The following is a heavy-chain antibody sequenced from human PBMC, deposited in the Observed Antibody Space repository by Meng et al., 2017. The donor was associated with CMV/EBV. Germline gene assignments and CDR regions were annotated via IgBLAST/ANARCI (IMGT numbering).Heavy chain of an antibody. CDR1: GYTFTSYD. CDR3: ARGKRYYDFWSGYYNDYGMDV. CDR2: MNPNSGNT. Sequence: ASVKVSCKAPGYTFTSYDINWVRQATGQGLEWMGWMNPNSGNTGYAQKFQGRVTITRNTSISTAYMGLSSLRSEDTAVYYCARGKRYYDFWSGYYNDYGMDVWGQGTTVTVSS. D-gene: IGHD3-3*01. J-gene: IGHJ6*02. V-gene: IGHV1-8*03.